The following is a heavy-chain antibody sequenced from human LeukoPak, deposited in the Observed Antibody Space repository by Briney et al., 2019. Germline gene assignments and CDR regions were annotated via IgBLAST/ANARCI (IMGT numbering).Heavy chain of an antibody. CDR3: ARDSSGWYGAFDI. J-gene: IGHJ3*02. D-gene: IGHD6-19*01. V-gene: IGHV4-31*03. Sequence: SQTLSLTCTVSGGSISSGGYYWSWIRQHXXXGLEWIGYIYYSGSTYYNPSLKSRVTISVDTSKNQFSLKLSSVTAADTAVYYCARDSSGWYGAFDIWGQGTMVTVSS. CDR1: GGSISSGGYY. CDR2: IYYSGST.